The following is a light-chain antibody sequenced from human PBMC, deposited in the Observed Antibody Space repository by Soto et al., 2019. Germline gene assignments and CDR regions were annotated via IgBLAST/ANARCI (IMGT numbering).Light chain of an antibody. Sequence: QSALTQPASVSGSPGQSITISCTGTGSDVGGYNYVSWYQQHPGKAPKLMIYEVSNRPSGVSNRFSGSKSGNTASLTISGLQAEDEADYYCSSYTSTTGNVFGTGTNVTVL. CDR1: GSDVGGYNY. J-gene: IGLJ1*01. CDR3: SSYTSTTGNV. CDR2: EVS. V-gene: IGLV2-14*01.